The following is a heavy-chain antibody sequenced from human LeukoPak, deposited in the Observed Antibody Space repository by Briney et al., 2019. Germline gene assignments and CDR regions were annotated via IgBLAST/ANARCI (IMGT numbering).Heavy chain of an antibody. V-gene: IGHV4-34*01. CDR1: GGSFSGYY. Sequence: SETLSLTCAVCGGSFSGYYWSWIRQPPGKGLEWIGEINHSGSTNYNPSLKSRVTISVDTSKNQFSLKLSSVTAADTAVYYCARGAFDIVVVPAAMRFDPWGQGTLVTVSS. CDR3: ARGAFDIVVVPAAMRFDP. D-gene: IGHD2-2*01. CDR2: INHSGST. J-gene: IGHJ5*02.